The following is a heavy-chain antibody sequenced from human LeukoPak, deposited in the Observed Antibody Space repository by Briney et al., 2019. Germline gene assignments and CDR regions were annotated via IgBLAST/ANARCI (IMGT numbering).Heavy chain of an antibody. J-gene: IGHJ4*02. Sequence: KASETLSLTCTVSGGSISSYYWSWIRQPPGKGLEWIGYIYYSGSTNYNPSLKSRVTISVDTSKNQFSLKLTSVTAADTAVYYCARRGARTYYYDSSGYGHFDYWGQGTLVTVSS. CDR1: GGSISSYY. CDR2: IYYSGST. CDR3: ARRGARTYYYDSSGYGHFDY. D-gene: IGHD3-22*01. V-gene: IGHV4-59*08.